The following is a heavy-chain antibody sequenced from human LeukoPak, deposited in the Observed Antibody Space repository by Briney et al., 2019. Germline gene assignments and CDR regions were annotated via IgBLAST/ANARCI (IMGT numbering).Heavy chain of an antibody. V-gene: IGHV4-39*07. Sequence: PSETLSLTCSVSDDSMRSTSYYWSWVRQPPGKGLEWIGTIYYSGSTYFNPSLKSRVTISVDTSKNQFSLRLSSVTAADTAMYYCARYGPYNYVDYWGQGILVAVSS. CDR1: DDSMRSTSYY. J-gene: IGHJ4*02. CDR3: ARYGPYNYVDY. CDR2: IYYSGST. D-gene: IGHD4-17*01.